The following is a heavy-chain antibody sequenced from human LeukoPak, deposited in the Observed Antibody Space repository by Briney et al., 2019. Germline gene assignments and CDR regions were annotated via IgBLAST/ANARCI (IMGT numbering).Heavy chain of an antibody. Sequence: GGFLRLSCAASGFISSSYWMSWARQAPGKGLEWVANVKQDGSERYYGDSVKGRFTISRDNAKNSLYLQMSSLRAEDTAIYYCARDVPLMGASKTRYFDYWGQGTLVTVSS. CDR3: ARDVPLMGASKTRYFDY. V-gene: IGHV3-7*01. CDR1: GFISSSYW. CDR2: VKQDGSER. J-gene: IGHJ4*02. D-gene: IGHD1-26*01.